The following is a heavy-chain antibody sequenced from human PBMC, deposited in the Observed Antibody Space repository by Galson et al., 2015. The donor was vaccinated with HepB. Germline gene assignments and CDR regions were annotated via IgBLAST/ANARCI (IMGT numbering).Heavy chain of an antibody. Sequence: SLRLSCAASGFTFGDYAMSWVRQAPGKGLEWVGFIRSKAYGGTTEYAASVKGRFTISRDDSKSIAYLQMNSLKTEDTAVYYCTTVVVTDVNWFDPWGQGTLVTVSS. CDR3: TTVVVTDVNWFDP. CDR2: IRSKAYGGTT. J-gene: IGHJ5*02. D-gene: IGHD2-21*02. V-gene: IGHV3-49*04. CDR1: GFTFGDYA.